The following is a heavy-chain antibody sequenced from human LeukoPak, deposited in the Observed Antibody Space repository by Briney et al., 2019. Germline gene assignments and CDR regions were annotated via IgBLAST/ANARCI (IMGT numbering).Heavy chain of an antibody. D-gene: IGHD5-18*01. V-gene: IGHV3-74*01. Sequence: GGSLRLSCAVSGLTLSGYWMHWVRHAPGKGLVWVSRINGDASSTSYADSVKGRFTISRDNAKSTLYLQMNSLRVEDTAVYYCARARGNTYGYFEYWGQGTLVTVSS. CDR1: GLTLSGYW. CDR3: ARARGNTYGYFEY. J-gene: IGHJ4*02. CDR2: INGDASST.